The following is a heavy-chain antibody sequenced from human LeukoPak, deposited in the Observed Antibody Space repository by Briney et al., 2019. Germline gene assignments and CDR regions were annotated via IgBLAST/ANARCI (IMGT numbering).Heavy chain of an antibody. J-gene: IGHJ5*01. CDR2: ISWKSESI. D-gene: IGHD3-10*01. CDR3: VKAQGSGSYYWDSLRDWFDS. Sequence: PGGSLRLSCAASGFTFEDYAMYWVRQVPGKGLEWVSGISWKSESIVYADSVKGRFTISRDNAKNSLYLQMNSLRPEDTALYYCVKAQGSGSYYWDSLRDWFDSWGQGTLVTVSS. V-gene: IGHV3-9*01. CDR1: GFTFEDYA.